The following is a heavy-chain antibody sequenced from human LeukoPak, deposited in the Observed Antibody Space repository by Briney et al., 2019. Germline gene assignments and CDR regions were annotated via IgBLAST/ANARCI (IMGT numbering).Heavy chain of an antibody. CDR3: ARSTDPMSHTSGWYNAFDI. D-gene: IGHD6-19*01. Sequence: GESLKISCKGSGYSFTNYWIGWVRQMPGKGLEWMGSIYPGDSDTRYSPSFQGQVTISADKSISTAHVQWSSLKASDNAMYYCARSTDPMSHTSGWYNAFDIWGQGTMVTVSS. V-gene: IGHV5-51*01. CDR1: GYSFTNYW. J-gene: IGHJ3*02. CDR2: IYPGDSDT.